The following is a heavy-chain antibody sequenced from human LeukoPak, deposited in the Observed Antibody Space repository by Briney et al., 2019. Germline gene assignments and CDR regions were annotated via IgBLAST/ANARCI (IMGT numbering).Heavy chain of an antibody. V-gene: IGHV4-4*02. Sequence: SGTLSLTCAVSGGSISSNNWWGWVRQPPGEGLEWIGEIYHSGSPNYNPSLKSRVTISVDKSRNHFSLNLSSVTAADTAVYYCARVNINNWHSCDYWGQGTLVTVSS. CDR3: ARVNINNWHSCDY. CDR1: GGSISSNNW. J-gene: IGHJ4*02. CDR2: IYHSGSP. D-gene: IGHD1-1*01.